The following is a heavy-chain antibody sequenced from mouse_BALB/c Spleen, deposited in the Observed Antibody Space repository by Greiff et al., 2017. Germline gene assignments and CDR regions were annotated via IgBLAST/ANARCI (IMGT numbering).Heavy chain of an antibody. CDR1: GYSITSGYS. J-gene: IGHJ2*01. CDR2: IHYSGST. V-gene: IGHV3-1*02. CDR3: ARRRYGNYGYFDY. Sequence: VQLQQSGPDLVKPSQSLSLTCTVTGYSITSGYSWPWIRQFPGNKLEWMGYIHYSGSTNYNPSLKSRISITRDTSKNQFFLQLNSVTTEDTATYYCARRRYGNYGYFDYWGQGTTLTVSS. D-gene: IGHD2-10*02.